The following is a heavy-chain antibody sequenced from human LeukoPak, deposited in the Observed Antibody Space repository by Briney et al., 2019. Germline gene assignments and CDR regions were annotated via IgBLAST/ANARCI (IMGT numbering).Heavy chain of an antibody. CDR1: GGSISSSSYY. J-gene: IGHJ5*02. V-gene: IGHV4-39*07. Sequence: SETLSLTCTVSGGSISSSSYYWGWIRQPPGKGLEWIGSIYYSGSTYYNPSLKSRVIISVDTSKNQFSLKLSSVTAADTAVYYCARDRSFGELSYNWFDPWGQGTLVTVSS. D-gene: IGHD3-10*01. CDR2: IYYSGST. CDR3: ARDRSFGELSYNWFDP.